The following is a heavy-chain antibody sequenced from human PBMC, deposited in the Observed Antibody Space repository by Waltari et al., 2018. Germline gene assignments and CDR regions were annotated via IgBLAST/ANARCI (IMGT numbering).Heavy chain of an antibody. V-gene: IGHV3-7*01. CDR1: GFTFSSYW. CDR2: IKQDGSEK. CDR3: ARWEAVTTKEYFQH. D-gene: IGHD4-4*01. J-gene: IGHJ1*01. Sequence: EVQLVESGGGLVQPGGSLRLSCAAAGFTFSSYWMSWVRQAPGKGLEWVANIKQDGSEKYYVDSVKGRFTISRDNAKNSLYLQMNSLRAEDTAVYYCARWEAVTTKEYFQHWGQGTLVTVSS.